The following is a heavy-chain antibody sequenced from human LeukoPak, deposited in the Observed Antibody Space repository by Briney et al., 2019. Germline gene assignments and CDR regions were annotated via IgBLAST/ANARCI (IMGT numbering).Heavy chain of an antibody. Sequence: SETLSLTCTVSGVSISSGGYYWSWIRQAPGRGVEGIGSIYYSGSTYYNPSLKSRVTISVDTSKNQFSLKLSSVTAADTAVYYCASQTPPYYYDSSGRAFDIWGQGTMVTVSS. D-gene: IGHD3-22*01. V-gene: IGHV4-39*07. CDR2: IYYSGST. CDR1: GVSISSGGYY. J-gene: IGHJ3*02. CDR3: ASQTPPYYYDSSGRAFDI.